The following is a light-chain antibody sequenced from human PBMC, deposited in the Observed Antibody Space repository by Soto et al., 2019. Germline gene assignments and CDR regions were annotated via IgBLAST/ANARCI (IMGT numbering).Light chain of an antibody. CDR1: QDISIL. Sequence: DIQMTQSPSSVSASIGDTVTITCRASQDISILLAWYQQKPGRAPKLLIYGASTLESWVPSRFSGRGSGTDCTLTISSLQPEDFATYFCQQADSFPLTFGGGTKVEIK. CDR3: QQADSFPLT. V-gene: IGKV1D-12*01. J-gene: IGKJ4*01. CDR2: GAS.